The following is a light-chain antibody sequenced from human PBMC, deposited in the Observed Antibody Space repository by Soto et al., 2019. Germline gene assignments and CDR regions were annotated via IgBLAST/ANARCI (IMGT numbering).Light chain of an antibody. V-gene: IGLV2-14*03. CDR3: SSYTSSSTRV. J-gene: IGLJ1*01. Sequence: QSALTQPASVSGSPGQSITISCTGTSSDVGAYDYVSWYQQHPDKAPKLMIYEVSNRPSGVSNRFSRSKSVNTATLTISGLQTEDEADYYCSSYTSSSTRVFGTGTKVTVL. CDR2: EVS. CDR1: SSDVGAYDY.